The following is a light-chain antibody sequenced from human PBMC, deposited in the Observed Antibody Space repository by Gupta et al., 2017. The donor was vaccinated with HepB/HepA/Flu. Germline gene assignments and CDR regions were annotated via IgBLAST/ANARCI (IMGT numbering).Light chain of an antibody. CDR3: MQALQTPRT. CDR2: LGS. V-gene: IGKV2-28*01. J-gene: IGKJ1*01. CDR1: QSLLHSNGYKY. Sequence: DLVMTQSPLSLPVTPGEPASISCRSSQSLLHSNGYKYLDWYLQKPGQSPQLLIYLGSNRASGVPDRFSGSGSGTTFTLKISRVEAEDVGVYYCMQALQTPRTFGQGTKVEIK.